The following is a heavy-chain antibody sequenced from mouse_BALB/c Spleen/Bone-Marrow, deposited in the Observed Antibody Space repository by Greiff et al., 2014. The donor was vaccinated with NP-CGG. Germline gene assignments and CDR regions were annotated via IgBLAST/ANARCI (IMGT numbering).Heavy chain of an antibody. V-gene: IGHV2-6-7*01. J-gene: IGHJ4*01. Sequence: VKLQESGPGLVAPSQSLSITCTVSGFSLTGYGVNWVRQPPGKGLEWLGMIWGDGSTDYNSALKSRLSISKDNSKSQVFLKMNRLQTDDTARYYCAREGPYGNYAMDYWGQGTSVTVSS. CDR1: GFSLTGYG. D-gene: IGHD2-10*02. CDR2: IWGDGST. CDR3: AREGPYGNYAMDY.